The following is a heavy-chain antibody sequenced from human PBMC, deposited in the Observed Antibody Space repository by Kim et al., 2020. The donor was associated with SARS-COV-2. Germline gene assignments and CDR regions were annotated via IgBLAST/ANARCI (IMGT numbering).Heavy chain of an antibody. CDR1: GGSISSSSYY. V-gene: IGHV4-39*01. D-gene: IGHD5-12*01. CDR3: ARHGNNFSRLRPHRYYYYYGMDV. CDR2: IYYSGST. Sequence: SETLSLTCTVSGGSISSSSYYWGWIRQPPGKGLEWIGSIYYSGSTYYNPSLKSRVTISVDTSKNQFSLKLSPVTAADTAVYYCARHGNNFSRLRPHRYYYYYGMDVWGQGTTVTVSS. J-gene: IGHJ6*02.